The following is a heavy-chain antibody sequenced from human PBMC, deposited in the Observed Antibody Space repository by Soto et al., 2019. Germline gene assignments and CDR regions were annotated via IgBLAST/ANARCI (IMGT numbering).Heavy chain of an antibody. J-gene: IGHJ6*02. CDR2: INPSGGST. Sequence: ASVKVSCKASGYTFTSYYMHWVRQAPGQGLEWMGIINPSGGSTSYAQKFQGRVTMTRDTSTSTVYMELSSLRSEDTAVYYCARELGDRSRRSCYTPTSWYYYYGMDIWG. CDR1: GYTFTSYY. V-gene: IGHV1-46*01. CDR3: ARELGDRSRRSCYTPTSWYYYYGMDI. D-gene: IGHD2-15*01.